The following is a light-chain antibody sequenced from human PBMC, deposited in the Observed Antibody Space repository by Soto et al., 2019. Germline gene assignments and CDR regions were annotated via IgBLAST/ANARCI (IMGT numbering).Light chain of an antibody. CDR3: CSYAGSYTYV. CDR2: DVT. Sequence: QSALTQPRSVSGSPGQSVTISCTGTGSDVGGYNYVSWYQQYPDKAPKVMIYDVTKRPAGVPDRFSGSKSGNTASLTISGLQADDEADYYCCSYAGSYTYVFGTGTKVTVL. J-gene: IGLJ1*01. V-gene: IGLV2-11*01. CDR1: GSDVGGYNY.